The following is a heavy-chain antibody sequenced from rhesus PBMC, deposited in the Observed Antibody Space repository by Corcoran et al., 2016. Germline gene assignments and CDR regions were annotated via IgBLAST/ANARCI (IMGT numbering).Heavy chain of an antibody. Sequence: QVQLQESGPGVVKPSETLSLTGVVSGGSLSGGYGWIWIRQSPGKGLEWIGGIYGSSGSTEYNPSLKSRVTISIDTSKKHFSLNLRSVTDADTAVYYCTARDFNYRGQGVLVTVSS. CDR2: IYGSSGST. J-gene: IGHJ4*01. CDR1: GGSLSGGYG. V-gene: IGHV4-93*02. CDR3: TARDFNY.